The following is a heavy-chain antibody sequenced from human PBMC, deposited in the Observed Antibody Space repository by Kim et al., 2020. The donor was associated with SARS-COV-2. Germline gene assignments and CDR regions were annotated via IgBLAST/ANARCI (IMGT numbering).Heavy chain of an antibody. Sequence: GESLKISCKASGFSINLYWIAWVRQTPGKGLEWMGIIFPRDSDTKYSPSFQGQVTISADKSISTTYLQWSSLTASDTAIYYCARHVGTCSVAGCQPQHWG. V-gene: IGHV5-51*01. CDR2: IFPRDSDT. J-gene: IGHJ1*01. D-gene: IGHD2-15*01. CDR1: GFSINLYW. CDR3: ARHVGTCSVAGCQPQH.